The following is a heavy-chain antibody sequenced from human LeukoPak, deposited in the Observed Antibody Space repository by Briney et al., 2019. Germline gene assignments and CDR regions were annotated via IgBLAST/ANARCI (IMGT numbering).Heavy chain of an antibody. CDR2: IWYDGSNK. CDR3: AAPGYSSSWYDY. V-gene: IGHV3-33*01. J-gene: IGHJ4*02. CDR1: GFTFSSYG. D-gene: IGHD6-13*01. Sequence: GGSLRLSCAASGFTFSSYGMHWVRQAPGKGLEWVAVIWYDGSNKYYADSVKGRFTISRDNSKNTLYLQMNSLRAEDTAVYYCAAPGYSSSWYDYWGQGTLVTVSS.